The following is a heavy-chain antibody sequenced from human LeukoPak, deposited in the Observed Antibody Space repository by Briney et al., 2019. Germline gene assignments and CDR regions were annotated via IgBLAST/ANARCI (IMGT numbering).Heavy chain of an antibody. V-gene: IGHV1-8*03. D-gene: IGHD6-13*01. CDR2: MNPNSGNT. J-gene: IGHJ6*03. CDR1: GYTFASYG. CDR3: ARGSSSWYTPFYYYMDV. Sequence: ASVKVSCKASGYTFASYGISWVRQATGQGFEWMGWMNPNSGNTGYAQKFQGRVTITRNTSISTAYMELSSLRSEDTAVYYCARGSSSWYTPFYYYMDVWGKGTTVTVSS.